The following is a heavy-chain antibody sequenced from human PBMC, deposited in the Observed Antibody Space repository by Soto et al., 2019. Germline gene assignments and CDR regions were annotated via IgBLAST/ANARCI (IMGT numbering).Heavy chain of an antibody. Sequence: PGGSLRLSCSASGFTFSTSLMHWVRQTPGKGLEHVSAISSNGERTYYADSVKGRFTVSRDNSKNTLFLQMSSLGPEDTAVYYCVKDRDCASTTCFRDFDCWGQGP. CDR1: GFTFSTSL. V-gene: IGHV3-64D*06. CDR3: VKDRDCASTTCFRDFDC. CDR2: ISSNGERT. D-gene: IGHD2-2*01. J-gene: IGHJ4*02.